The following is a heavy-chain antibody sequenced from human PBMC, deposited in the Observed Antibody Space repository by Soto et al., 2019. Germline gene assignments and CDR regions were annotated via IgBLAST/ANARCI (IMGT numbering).Heavy chain of an antibody. CDR1: GFSLSTSGMC. CDR2: IDWDDDK. J-gene: IGHJ6*03. V-gene: IGHV2-70*11. CDR3: ARINYTPPSDYGDYASTYYYYYMDV. D-gene: IGHD4-17*01. Sequence: SGPTLVNPTQTLTLTCTFSGFSLSTSGMCVSWIRQPPGKALEWLARIDWDDDKYYSTSLKTRLTISKDTSKNQVVLTMTNMDPVDTATYYCARINYTPPSDYGDYASTYYYYYMDVWGKGTTVTVSS.